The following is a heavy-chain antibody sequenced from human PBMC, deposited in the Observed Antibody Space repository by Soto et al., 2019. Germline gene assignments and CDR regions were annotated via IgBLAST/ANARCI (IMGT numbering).Heavy chain of an antibody. CDR3: ARDKSTTVTTSVWAFDI. D-gene: IGHD4-17*01. J-gene: IGHJ3*02. Sequence: QVQLQESGPGLVKPSETLSLTCTVSGGSISPYYWSWIRQPPGKGLEWIGYIYYSGNTNYNPSLKSRVNISVDTSKNQFYLKLSSVTAADTAVYYCARDKSTTVTTSVWAFDIWGQGTMVTVSP. CDR2: IYYSGNT. CDR1: GGSISPYY. V-gene: IGHV4-59*01.